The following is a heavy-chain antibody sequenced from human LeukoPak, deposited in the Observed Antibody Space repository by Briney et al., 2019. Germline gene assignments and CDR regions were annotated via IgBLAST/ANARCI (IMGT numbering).Heavy chain of an antibody. D-gene: IGHD3-22*01. Sequence: GGSLRLSCAASGFTFSSYEMNWVRQAPGKGLEWVSYISSSGRTTYYADSVKGRFTISRDNAKNSLYLQMNSLRAEDTAVYYCARAMIVVVKATGLTDYWGQGTLVTVSS. CDR1: GFTFSSYE. J-gene: IGHJ4*02. V-gene: IGHV3-48*03. CDR2: ISSSGRTT. CDR3: ARAMIVVVKATGLTDY.